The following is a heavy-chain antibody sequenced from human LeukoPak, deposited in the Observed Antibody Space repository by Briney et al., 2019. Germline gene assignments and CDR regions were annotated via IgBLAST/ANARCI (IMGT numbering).Heavy chain of an antibody. D-gene: IGHD6-19*01. CDR2: ISSSGSSI. Sequence: PGGSLRLSCAASGFTFSDYYMSWIRQAPGKGLEWVSYISSSGSSIYYADSVKGRFTISRDNSKNTLYLQMNSLRAEDTAVYYCARDLGSGWNFDYWGQGTLVTVSS. CDR3: ARDLGSGWNFDY. J-gene: IGHJ4*02. V-gene: IGHV3-11*01. CDR1: GFTFSDYY.